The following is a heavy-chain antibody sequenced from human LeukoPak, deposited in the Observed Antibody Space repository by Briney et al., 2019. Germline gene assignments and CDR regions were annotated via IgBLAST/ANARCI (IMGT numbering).Heavy chain of an antibody. CDR3: ARQYCDSTSCRTGNYFDF. CDR1: GFTFSSYT. V-gene: IGHV3-21*01. D-gene: IGHD2-2*01. J-gene: IGHJ4*02. CDR2: ISSSSSYI. Sequence: PGGSLRLSCAASGFTFSSYTMNWVRQAPGKGLEWVSSISSSSSYIYYADSVKGRFTISRDNAKNSLYLQMNSLRAEDTAVYYCARQYCDSTSCRTGNYFDFWGQGTMVTVSS.